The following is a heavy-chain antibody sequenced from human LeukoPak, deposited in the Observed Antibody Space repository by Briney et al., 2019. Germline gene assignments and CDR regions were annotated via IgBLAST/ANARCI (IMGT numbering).Heavy chain of an antibody. Sequence: PSETLSLTCNVSGISISDGRYYWAWIRQRPGRGLEWIGYKYYSGSAKYNPSLKSRLTISIDTPENQFSLHLSSVTAADTAVYYCATPYCSSLSCLDVFNIWGQGRMVTVSS. J-gene: IGHJ3*02. D-gene: IGHD2-2*01. CDR1: GISISDGRYY. CDR2: KYYSGSA. CDR3: ATPYCSSLSCLDVFNI. V-gene: IGHV4-31*03.